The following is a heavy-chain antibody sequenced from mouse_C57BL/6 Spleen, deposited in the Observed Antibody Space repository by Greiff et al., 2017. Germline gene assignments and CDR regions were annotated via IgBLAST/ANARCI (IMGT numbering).Heavy chain of an antibody. Sequence: QVQLQQPGAELVRPGSSVKLSCTASGYTFTSYWMHWVKQRPIQGLEWIGNIDPSDSETHYNQKFKDKATLTVDKSSSTAYMQLISLTSEDSAVYYCARSPYYGSSPYFDYWGQGTTLTVSS. CDR3: ARSPYYGSSPYFDY. D-gene: IGHD1-1*01. CDR2: IDPSDSET. CDR1: GYTFTSYW. J-gene: IGHJ2*01. V-gene: IGHV1-52*01.